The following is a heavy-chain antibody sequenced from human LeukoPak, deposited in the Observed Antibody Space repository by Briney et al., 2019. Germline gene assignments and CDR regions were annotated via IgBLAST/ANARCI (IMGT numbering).Heavy chain of an antibody. V-gene: IGHV1-18*01. CDR1: GYTFTSYG. CDR2: ISAYNGNT. CDR3: ARLKSIAAAGLSLDY. Sequence: ASVKVSCKASGYTFTSYGISWVRQAPGQGLEWMGWISAYNGNTNYAQKLQGRVTMTTDTSTSTAYMELRSLRSGDTAVYYCARLKSIAAAGLSLDYWGQGTLVTVSS. D-gene: IGHD6-13*01. J-gene: IGHJ4*02.